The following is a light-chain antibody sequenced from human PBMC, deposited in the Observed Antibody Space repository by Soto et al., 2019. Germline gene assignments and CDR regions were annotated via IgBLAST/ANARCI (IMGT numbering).Light chain of an antibody. V-gene: IGKV1-5*03. CDR1: HNLIKL. CDR2: EAS. CDR3: QQYNTFLT. J-gene: IGKJ4*01. Sequence: DIQMTQSPTTLSASVGDRVTITCRASHNLIKLLAWYQQKPGKAPKLLIYEASSLQSGVPSRFSGSGSGTEFPLTISSLQPDDVATYYCQQYNTFLTFGGGTKVEIK.